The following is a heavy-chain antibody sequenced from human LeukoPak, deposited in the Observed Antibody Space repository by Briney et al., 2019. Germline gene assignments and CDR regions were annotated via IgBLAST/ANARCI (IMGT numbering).Heavy chain of an antibody. CDR2: INPKSGGT. Sequence: ASVKVSCKASGYAFTGYYMHWVRQAPGQGLEWMGWINPKSGGTNYAQKFQGRVTMTRDTSISAAYMELSGLRSDDTAVYYCARHYSSGWYSDWGQGTLVTVSS. V-gene: IGHV1-2*02. CDR3: ARHYSSGWYSD. J-gene: IGHJ4*02. D-gene: IGHD6-19*01. CDR1: GYAFTGYY.